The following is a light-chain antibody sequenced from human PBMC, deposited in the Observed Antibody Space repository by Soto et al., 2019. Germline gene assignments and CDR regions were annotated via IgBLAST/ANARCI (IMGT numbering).Light chain of an antibody. CDR1: QNVLYSSNNKNY. Sequence: DIVMTQSPDSLAVSLGERATINCKSSQNVLYSSNNKNYLAWYPQKPGQPPKLLIDWASTRESGVPDRFSGSGSGTDFTLTISSLQAEDVALYYCQQYYTTPVTFGPGTKVDIK. CDR3: QQYYTTPVT. CDR2: WAS. V-gene: IGKV4-1*01. J-gene: IGKJ3*01.